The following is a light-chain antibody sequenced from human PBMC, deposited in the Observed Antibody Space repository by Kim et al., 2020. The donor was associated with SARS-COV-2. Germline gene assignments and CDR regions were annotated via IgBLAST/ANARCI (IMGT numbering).Light chain of an antibody. V-gene: IGKV3-15*01. CDR2: GTS. Sequence: PGERATLSCRASQSVNTNLAWYQQRPGQAPRLLIYGTSTRATGIPDRFSGSGSATDFTLTISSLQSEDSAVYYCQQYNQWPPEYTFGQGTKLEIK. CDR3: QQYNQWPPEYT. CDR1: QSVNTN. J-gene: IGKJ2*01.